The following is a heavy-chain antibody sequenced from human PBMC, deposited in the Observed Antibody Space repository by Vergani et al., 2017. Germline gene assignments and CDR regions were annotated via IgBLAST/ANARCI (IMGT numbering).Heavy chain of an antibody. D-gene: IGHD4-17*01. Sequence: QVQLVQSGAEVKKPGASVKVSCKASGYTFTSYDINWVRQATGQGLEWMGWMNPNSGNTGYAQKFQGRVTMTRNTSISTAYMELSSLRSEDTAVYYCARVRFWSMTTVTTFDYWGQGTLVTVSS. CDR1: GYTFTSYD. CDR2: MNPNSGNT. CDR3: ARVRFWSMTTVTTFDY. V-gene: IGHV1-8*01. J-gene: IGHJ4*02.